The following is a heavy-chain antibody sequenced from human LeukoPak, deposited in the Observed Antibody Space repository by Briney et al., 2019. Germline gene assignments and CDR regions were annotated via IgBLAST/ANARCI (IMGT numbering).Heavy chain of an antibody. D-gene: IGHD6-6*01. CDR2: VYPSGDT. CDR3: ARVLARYSSSSGLEV. V-gene: IGHV4-61*02. CDR1: GGSISSGSFY. Sequence: PSETLSLTCSVSGGSISSGSFYWSWIRQPAGKGLEWIGRVYPSGDTDYNPSLKSRVTISVDTSKNQFSLNLSSVTAADTAVYYCARVLARYSSSSGLEVWGKGTTVTVSS. J-gene: IGHJ6*04.